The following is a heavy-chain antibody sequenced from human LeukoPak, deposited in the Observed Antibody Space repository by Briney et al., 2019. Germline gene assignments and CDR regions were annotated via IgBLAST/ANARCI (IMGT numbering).Heavy chain of an antibody. Sequence: GESLKISCKGSGYSFTSYWIGWVRQMPGKGLEWMGIIYPGDSDTRYSPSFQGQVTISADKSISTAYPQWRSLEASDTAMYYCASQGIAAALDYWGQGTLVTVSS. J-gene: IGHJ4*02. V-gene: IGHV5-51*01. CDR2: IYPGDSDT. D-gene: IGHD6-13*01. CDR1: GYSFTSYW. CDR3: ASQGIAAALDY.